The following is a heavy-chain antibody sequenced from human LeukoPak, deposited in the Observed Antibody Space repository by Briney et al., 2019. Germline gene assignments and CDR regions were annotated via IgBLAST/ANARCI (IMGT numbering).Heavy chain of an antibody. J-gene: IGHJ4*02. Sequence: GASVKVSCKTSGYSLTSYYIHWVRQAPGQGLEWMGWINPNSGGTNYAQKFQGRVTMTRNTSISTAYMELSSLRSEDTAVYYCARGVPRYCRSPGRATADICGVYWGQGTLVTVSS. CDR2: INPNSGGT. D-gene: IGHD2-2*01. CDR3: ARGVPRYCRSPGRATADICGVY. CDR1: GYSLTSYY. V-gene: IGHV1-8*01.